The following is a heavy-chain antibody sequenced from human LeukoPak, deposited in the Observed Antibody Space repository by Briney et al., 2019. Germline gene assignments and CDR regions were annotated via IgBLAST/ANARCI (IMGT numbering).Heavy chain of an antibody. Sequence: ASVKVSCKLSGYTPTELSMHWVRQAPGKGLEWMGGFDPEDGETIYAQKFQGRVTMTEDTSTDTAYMERRSLRSEGTAVYYCAPLNYYYDSSGYTNWFDPWGQGTLVTVSS. V-gene: IGHV1-24*01. D-gene: IGHD3-22*01. J-gene: IGHJ5*02. CDR2: FDPEDGET. CDR3: APLNYYYDSSGYTNWFDP. CDR1: GYTPTELS.